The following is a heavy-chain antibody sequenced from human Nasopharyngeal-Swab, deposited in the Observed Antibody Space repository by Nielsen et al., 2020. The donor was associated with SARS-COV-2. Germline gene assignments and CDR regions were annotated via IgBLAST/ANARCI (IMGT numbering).Heavy chain of an antibody. V-gene: IGHV2-70*01. CDR2: IDWDDDK. D-gene: IGHD3-10*01. CDR3: ARGAWFGEFNWFDP. J-gene: IGHJ5*02. Sequence: PGKTLEWLALIDWDDDKYYSTSLKTRLTISKDTSKNQVVLTMTNMDPVDTAMYYCARGAWFGEFNWFDPWGQGTLVTVSS.